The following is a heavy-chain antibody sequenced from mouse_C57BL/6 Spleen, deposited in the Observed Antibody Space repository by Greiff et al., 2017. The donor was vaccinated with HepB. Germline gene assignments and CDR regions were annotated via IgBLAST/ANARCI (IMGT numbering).Heavy chain of an antibody. V-gene: IGHV1-18*01. CDR3: ARRYCSSPYWYFDV. CDR1: GYTFTDYN. D-gene: IGHD1-1*01. Sequence: VQLKESGPELVKPGASVKILCKASGYTFTDYNMDWVKQSHGKSIEWFGDINPNNGGTIYNQKFKGKATLTVHKSSSTAYMQLRSLTSDDTAVYYCARRYCSSPYWYFDVCGTGTTVTVSS. CDR2: INPNNGGT. J-gene: IGHJ1*03.